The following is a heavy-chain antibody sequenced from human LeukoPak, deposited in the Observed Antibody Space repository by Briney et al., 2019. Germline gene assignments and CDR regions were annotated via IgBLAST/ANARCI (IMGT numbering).Heavy chain of an antibody. J-gene: IGHJ4*02. Sequence: GGSLRLSCAASGFTVSSNYMSWVRQAPGKGLEWVSIIYNGGNTYYADSVKGRFTISRDNSKNTLYLQVNNLRAEDTAVYYCARTLVAARTNYFDYWGQGTLVTVPS. V-gene: IGHV3-53*01. CDR2: IYNGGNT. D-gene: IGHD2-15*01. CDR1: GFTVSSNY. CDR3: ARTLVAARTNYFDY.